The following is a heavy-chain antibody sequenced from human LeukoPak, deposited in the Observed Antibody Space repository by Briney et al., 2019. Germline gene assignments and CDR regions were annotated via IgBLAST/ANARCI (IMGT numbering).Heavy chain of an antibody. D-gene: IGHD6-6*01. V-gene: IGHV5-51*01. Sequence: HGESLKISCQGSGHSFTSYWIGWVRQMPGKGLEWMGIIYPGDSDTRYSPSFQGQVTISADKSISTAYLQWSSLKASDTAMYYCARHGTSSIAAAQPNNWFDPWGQGTLVTVSS. CDR3: ARHGTSSIAAAQPNNWFDP. CDR1: GHSFTSYW. CDR2: IYPGDSDT. J-gene: IGHJ5*02.